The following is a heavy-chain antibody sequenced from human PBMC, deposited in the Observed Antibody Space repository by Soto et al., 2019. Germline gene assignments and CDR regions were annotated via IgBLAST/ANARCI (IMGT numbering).Heavy chain of an antibody. J-gene: IGHJ4*02. D-gene: IGHD1-26*01. CDR1: GFIFSRNA. V-gene: IGHV3-23*01. Sequence: GGSLRLSCATSGFIFSRNAINWVRQAPGKGLEWVSLISGSGGVTHYTDSVKGRFTTSGANSKNTVYLQMNSLKAEDTAVYYCAIDPFSGDIVRTTNWGQGTPVTVSS. CDR2: ISGSGGVT. CDR3: AIDPFSGDIVRTTN.